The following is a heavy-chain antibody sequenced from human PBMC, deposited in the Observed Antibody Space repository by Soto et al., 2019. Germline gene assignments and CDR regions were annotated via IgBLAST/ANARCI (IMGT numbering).Heavy chain of an antibody. Sequence: QVQLVQSGAEVKKPGSSVKVSCKASGGTFSSYAISWVRQAPGQGLEWMGGIIPIFGTANYAQKFQGRVTITADKSTSTAYMELSSLRAEDTAVYYCAREDRYYGSGSYTYYDGMDVWGQGTTVTVSS. J-gene: IGHJ6*02. CDR1: GGTFSSYA. V-gene: IGHV1-69*06. CDR2: IIPIFGTA. CDR3: AREDRYYGSGSYTYYDGMDV. D-gene: IGHD3-10*01.